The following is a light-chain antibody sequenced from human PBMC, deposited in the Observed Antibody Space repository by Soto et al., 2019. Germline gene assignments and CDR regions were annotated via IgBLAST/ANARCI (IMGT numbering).Light chain of an antibody. CDR2: EVS. CDR1: SSDVGGYNY. Sequence: QSVLTQPPSAYGSPGQSVPIPCTGTSSDVGGYNYVSWYQQHPGKAPKLIIYEVSKRPSGVPDRFSGSKSGNTASLTVSGLHAEDEDDYSCSSYAGRNTYVFGSGTKLTVL. J-gene: IGLJ1*01. CDR3: SSYAGRNTYV. V-gene: IGLV2-8*01.